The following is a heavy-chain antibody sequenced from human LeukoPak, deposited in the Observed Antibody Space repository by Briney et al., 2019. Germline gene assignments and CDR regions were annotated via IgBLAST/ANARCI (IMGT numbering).Heavy chain of an antibody. J-gene: IGHJ4*02. D-gene: IGHD6-13*01. CDR2: IYTSGST. Sequence: SETLSLTCTVSGGSISSGSYYWSWIRQPAGKGLEWIGRIYTSGSTNYNPSLKSRVTISVDTSKNQFSLKLSSVTAADTAVYYCARHSSWYGWDYWGQGTLVTVSS. CDR3: ARHSSWYGWDY. CDR1: GGSISSGSYY. V-gene: IGHV4-61*02.